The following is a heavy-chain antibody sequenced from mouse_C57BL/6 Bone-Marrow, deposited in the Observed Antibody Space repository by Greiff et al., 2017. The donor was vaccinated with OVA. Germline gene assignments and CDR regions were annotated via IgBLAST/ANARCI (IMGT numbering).Heavy chain of an antibody. CDR2: IYPGNSDT. D-gene: IGHD2-5*01. V-gene: IGHV1-5*01. Sequence: VQLQQSGTVLARPGASVKMSCKTSGYTFTSYWMHWVKQRPGQGLEWIGAIYPGNSDTSYNQKFKGKAKLTAVTSASTAYMELSSLTNEDSAVYYCARGSYSNYFSWFAYWGQGTLVTVSA. CDR3: ARGSYSNYFSWFAY. CDR1: GYTFTSYW. J-gene: IGHJ3*01.